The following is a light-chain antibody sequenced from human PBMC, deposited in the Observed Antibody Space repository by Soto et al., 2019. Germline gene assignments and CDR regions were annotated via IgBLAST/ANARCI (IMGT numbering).Light chain of an antibody. CDR1: QSVSISY. J-gene: IGKJ4*01. V-gene: IGKV3-20*01. Sequence: EIVLTQSPGTLSLSPGERATLSCRASQSVSISYLAWYQQRPGQAPRLLIYGASSRATGIPDRFSGSGSGTDFTLTINRLEPEDFAVYYCQQYDSSPPFALTFGGGTTVDIK. CDR3: QQYDSSPPFALT. CDR2: GAS.